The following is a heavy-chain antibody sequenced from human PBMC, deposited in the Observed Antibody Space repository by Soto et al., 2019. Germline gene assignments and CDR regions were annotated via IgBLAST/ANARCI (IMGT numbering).Heavy chain of an antibody. J-gene: IGHJ4*02. CDR1: GFTFGGYA. CDR3: ARGPGYYFDY. CDR2: ISSNGGST. V-gene: IGHV3-64*01. Sequence: PGGSLRLSCAASGFTFGGYAMHWVRQAPGKGLEYVSAISSNGGSTYYANSVKGRFTISRDNSKNTLYLQMGSLRAEDMAVYYCARGPGYYFDYWGQGTLFTVSS.